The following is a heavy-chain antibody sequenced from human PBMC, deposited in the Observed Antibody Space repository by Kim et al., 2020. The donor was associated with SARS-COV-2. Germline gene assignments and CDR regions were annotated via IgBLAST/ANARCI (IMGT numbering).Heavy chain of an antibody. J-gene: IGHJ6*02. V-gene: IGHV1-24*01. Sequence: ASVKVSCKVSGYTLTELSMHWVRQAPGKGLEWMGGFDPEDGETIYAQKFQGRVTMTEDTSTDTAYMELSSLRSEDTAVYYCATFGKQQLEYYYYYYGMDVWGQGTTVTVSS. CDR2: FDPEDGET. CDR3: ATFGKQQLEYYYYYYGMDV. D-gene: IGHD6-13*01. CDR1: GYTLTELS.